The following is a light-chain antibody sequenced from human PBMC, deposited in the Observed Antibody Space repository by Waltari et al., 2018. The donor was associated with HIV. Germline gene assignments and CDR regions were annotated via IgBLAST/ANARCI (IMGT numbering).Light chain of an antibody. CDR3: GSHGGTDNV. Sequence: QSALTQPRSVSGSPGQSVTISCTGTSSDVGGYNPFSWYQQHPSKAPNLLIYEVSKWPSGVPVRFSGSKSGNSVSLRICGRRADDEADYDSGSHGGTDNVFGTGTKVTIL. CDR2: EVS. CDR1: SSDVGGYNP. J-gene: IGLJ1*01. V-gene: IGLV2-11*01.